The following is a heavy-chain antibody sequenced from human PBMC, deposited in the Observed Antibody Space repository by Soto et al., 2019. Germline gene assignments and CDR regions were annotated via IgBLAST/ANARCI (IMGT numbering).Heavy chain of an antibody. D-gene: IGHD2-15*01. CDR3: ARISSSGAFGI. V-gene: IGHV2-70*04. CDR1: GFSLSTSGMR. J-gene: IGHJ3*02. Sequence: SGPTLVNPAQTLTLACTFSGFSLSTSGMRVSWIRQPPGKALEWLARIDWDDDKFYSTSLKTRLTISKDTSKNQVVLTMTNMDPVDTATYYCARISSSGAFGIWGQGTMVTVSS. CDR2: IDWDDDK.